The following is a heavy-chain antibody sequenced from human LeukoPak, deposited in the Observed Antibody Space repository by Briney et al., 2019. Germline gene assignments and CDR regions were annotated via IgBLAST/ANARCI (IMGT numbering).Heavy chain of an antibody. V-gene: IGHV4-39*01. D-gene: IGHD4-17*01. Sequence: SETLSLTCTVSGGSLSNSSSYWGWIRQPPGRGLEWIGSIYYSGSTYNNPSLKSRVIISVDTSKNQFSLKLTSVTAADTAVYYCARHPKSASLKKRGPPNQLVYMTTVTTFDYWGQGTLVIVSS. CDR2: IYYSGST. CDR3: ARHPKSASLKKRGPPNQLVYMTTVTTFDY. J-gene: IGHJ4*02. CDR1: GGSLSNSSSY.